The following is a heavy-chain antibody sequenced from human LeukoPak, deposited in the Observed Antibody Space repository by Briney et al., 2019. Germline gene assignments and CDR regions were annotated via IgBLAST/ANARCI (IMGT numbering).Heavy chain of an antibody. Sequence: SETLSLTCAVYGGSFSGYYWSWIRQPPGKGLEWIGEISHSGSTNYNPSLKSRVTISVDTSKNQFSLKLSSVTAADTAVYYCARGAVTPVMVYYMDVWGKGTTVTVSS. CDR3: ARGAVTPVMVYYMDV. D-gene: IGHD4-17*01. CDR1: GGSFSGYY. CDR2: ISHSGST. V-gene: IGHV4-34*01. J-gene: IGHJ6*03.